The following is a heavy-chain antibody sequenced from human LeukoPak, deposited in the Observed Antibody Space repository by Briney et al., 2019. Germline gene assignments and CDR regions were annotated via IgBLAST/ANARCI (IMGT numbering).Heavy chain of an antibody. CDR1: GFTLGDYA. CDR2: IRSKAYGGTT. V-gene: IGHV3-49*03. D-gene: IGHD4-23*01. CDR3: AKDARSFGGTYFDY. J-gene: IGHJ4*02. Sequence: GGSLRLSCTASGFTLGDYAMSWFRQAPGKGREWVGFIRSKAYGGTTEYAASVKGRFTISRDDSKTTLYLQMNSLRAEDTAIYYCAKDARSFGGTYFDYWGQGIQVTVSS.